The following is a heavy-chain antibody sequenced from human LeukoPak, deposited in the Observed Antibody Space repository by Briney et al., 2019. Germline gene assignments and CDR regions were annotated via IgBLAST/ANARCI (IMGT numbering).Heavy chain of an antibody. V-gene: IGHV3-23*01. Sequence: GGSLRLSCAASGFTFSSYAMSWVRQAPGKGLEWVSAISSSSGSIYYADSVKGRYTISRDNSKNTLYLQMNSLRAEDTAVYYCAKAGQAAAGRFDYWGQGTLVTVSS. CDR2: ISSSSGSI. CDR1: GFTFSSYA. J-gene: IGHJ4*02. CDR3: AKAGQAAAGRFDY. D-gene: IGHD6-13*01.